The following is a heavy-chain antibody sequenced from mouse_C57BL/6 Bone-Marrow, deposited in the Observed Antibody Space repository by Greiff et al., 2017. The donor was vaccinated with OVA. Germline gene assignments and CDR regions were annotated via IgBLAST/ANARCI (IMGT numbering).Heavy chain of an antibody. CDR2: IDPSDSYT. CDR3: AKGDYGEAD. Sequence: QVQLQQPGAELVMPGASVKLSCKASGYTFTRYWLHWVKQRPGQGLEWIGEIDPSDSYTNYNQKFKGKSTLTVDKSSSTADMQLSSLTSEDSAVYYCAKGDYGEADWGPVTLVTVSA. V-gene: IGHV1-69*01. J-gene: IGHJ3*01. CDR1: GYTFTRYW. D-gene: IGHD1-1*01.